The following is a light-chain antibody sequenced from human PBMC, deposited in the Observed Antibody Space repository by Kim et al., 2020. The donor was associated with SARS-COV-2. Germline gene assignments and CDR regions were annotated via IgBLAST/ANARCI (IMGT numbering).Light chain of an antibody. CDR2: FAS. V-gene: IGKV3-15*01. CDR3: QQYNRWPT. CDR1: QNVATN. Sequence: SVSPGERATLSCRASQNVATNLAWYQQKPGQSPRLLIYFASTRATGIPARFSGSGSGTDFTLTISSLQSEDFAIYYCQQYNRWPTFGGGTKVQIK. J-gene: IGKJ4*01.